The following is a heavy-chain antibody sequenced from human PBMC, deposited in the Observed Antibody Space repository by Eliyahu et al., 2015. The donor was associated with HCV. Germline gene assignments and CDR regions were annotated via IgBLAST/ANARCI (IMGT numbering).Heavy chain of an antibody. J-gene: IGHJ4*02. CDR2: INHSGST. Sequence: QVQLQQWGAGLLKPSETLSLTXAVYGGSFSGYYWSWIRQPPGKGLEWXGEINHSGSTNYNPSLKSRVTISVDTSKNQFSLKLSSVTAADTAVYYCARGGRTRADYWGQGTLVTVSS. CDR1: GGSFSGYY. CDR3: ARGGRTRADY. V-gene: IGHV4-34*01. D-gene: IGHD1-14*01.